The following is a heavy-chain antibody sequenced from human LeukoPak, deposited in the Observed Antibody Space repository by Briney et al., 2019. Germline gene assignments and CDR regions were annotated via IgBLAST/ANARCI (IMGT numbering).Heavy chain of an antibody. CDR1: GFTFSSYW. D-gene: IGHD1-26*01. CDR2: IGRDGSDT. V-gene: IGHV3-74*01. CDR3: ARGGWDHAFDV. J-gene: IGHJ3*01. Sequence: SGGSLRLSYAASGFTFSSYWMSWVRQAPGKGLVWVSRIGRDGSDTIYADSVRGRFTISRDNAKNTLYLEMNSLRVEDTAVYFCARGGWDHAFDVWSQGTMVTVSS.